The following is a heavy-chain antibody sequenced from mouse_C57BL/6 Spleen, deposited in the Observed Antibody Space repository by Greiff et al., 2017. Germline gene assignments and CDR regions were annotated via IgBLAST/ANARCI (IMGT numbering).Heavy chain of an antibody. V-gene: IGHV1-75*01. D-gene: IGHD1-1*01. CDR3: ARNLYYYGSGWYFEV. CDR2: IFPGSGST. CDR1: GYTFTDYY. J-gene: IGHJ1*03. Sequence: QVQLQQSGPELVKPGASVKISCKASGYTFTDYYINWVKQRPGQGLEWIGWIFPGSGSTYYNEKFKGKATLTVDKSSSTAYMLLSSLTSEDSAVYFCARNLYYYGSGWYFEVWGTGTTVTVSS.